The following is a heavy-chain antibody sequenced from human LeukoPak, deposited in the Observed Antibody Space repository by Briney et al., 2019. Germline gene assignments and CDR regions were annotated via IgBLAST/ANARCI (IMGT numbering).Heavy chain of an antibody. D-gene: IGHD3-22*01. CDR2: ISPYNGDT. V-gene: IGHV1-18*01. CDR3: ARDKAFLGYYDTSGYFQQWFDS. Sequence: ASVKVSCKASGYTFTNYGINWARQAPGQGLEWMGWISPYNGDTHYAQKFQDRVTMTTDTSTSTAYMDLRSLGFDDTAVYYCARDKAFLGYYDTSGYFQQWFDSWGQGTLVTVSS. J-gene: IGHJ5*01. CDR1: GYTFTNYG.